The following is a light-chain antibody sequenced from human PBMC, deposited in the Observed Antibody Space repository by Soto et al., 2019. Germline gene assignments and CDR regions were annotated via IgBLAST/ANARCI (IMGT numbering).Light chain of an antibody. CDR3: QQYGTAPWT. CDR1: QSVINSY. CDR2: GAY. V-gene: IGKV3-20*01. J-gene: IGKJ1*01. Sequence: EVVLTQSPGTLSLSSGERATLSCRASQSVINSYLAWYQQKPGQAPRLLLYGAYNRATGIPERLSGSGSGKAFTLPISRPEHEDFAVYSCQQYGTAPWTFGQGTKVEIK.